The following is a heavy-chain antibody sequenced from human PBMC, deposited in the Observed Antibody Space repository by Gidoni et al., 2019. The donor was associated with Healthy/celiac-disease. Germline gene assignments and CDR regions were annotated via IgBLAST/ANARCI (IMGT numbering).Heavy chain of an antibody. J-gene: IGHJ6*02. V-gene: IGHV1-69*01. Sequence: QVQLVQSGAEVKKPGSSVKVSCKASGGTFSSYAISWVRQAPGQGLEWMGGISPIFGTANYAQKFQGRVTITADESTSTAYMELSSLRSEDTAVYYCARDRAGITIFGVVIEVVPYYYGMDVWGQGTTVTVSS. CDR3: ARDRAGITIFGVVIEVVPYYYGMDV. D-gene: IGHD3-3*01. CDR1: GGTFSSYA. CDR2: ISPIFGTA.